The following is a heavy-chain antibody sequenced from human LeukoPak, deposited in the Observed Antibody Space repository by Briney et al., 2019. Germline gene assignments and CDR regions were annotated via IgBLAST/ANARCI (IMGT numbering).Heavy chain of an antibody. J-gene: IGHJ4*02. CDR3: ARALPGWFYFDY. Sequence: SETLSLTCTVSGYSISSGYYWGWIRQPPGKGLEWIGYIYYSGSTNYNPSLKSRVTISVDTSKNQFSLKLSSVTAADTAVYYCARALPGWFYFDYWGQGTLVTVSS. CDR1: GYSISSGYY. CDR2: IYYSGST. D-gene: IGHD2-15*01. V-gene: IGHV4-61*01.